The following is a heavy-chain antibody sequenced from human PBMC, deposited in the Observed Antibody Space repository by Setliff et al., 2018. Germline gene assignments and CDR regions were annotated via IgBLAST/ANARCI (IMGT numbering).Heavy chain of an antibody. CDR1: GASIRNYYY. D-gene: IGHD6-13*01. CDR2: IFYNGMA. CDR3: ASDPSYASSLYYYLEV. J-gene: IGHJ6*03. V-gene: IGHV4-39*01. Sequence: TLSLTCAVSGASIRNYYYWGWIRQSPGTGLVWIGSIFYNGMAYYNPSLKSRVTMSVDTSKNQFSLNLTSVTAADTAVYYCASDPSYASSLYYYLEVWGKGTTVTVSS.